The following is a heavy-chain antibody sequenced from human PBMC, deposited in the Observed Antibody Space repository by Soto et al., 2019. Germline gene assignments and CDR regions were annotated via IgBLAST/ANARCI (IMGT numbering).Heavy chain of an antibody. Sequence: PGGSLRLSCTGSGFIMGDSAISWFRHAPGKGLEWVAFIRDKAHGGAIEYAASVKDRFIITRDDSNSIVYLQMNSLKPEDTAVYYCTRRVNYQSDLWGQGTLVTVSS. CDR3: TRRVNYQSDL. J-gene: IGHJ5*02. CDR1: GFIMGDSA. V-gene: IGHV3-49*03. CDR2: IRDKAHGGAI. D-gene: IGHD2-2*01.